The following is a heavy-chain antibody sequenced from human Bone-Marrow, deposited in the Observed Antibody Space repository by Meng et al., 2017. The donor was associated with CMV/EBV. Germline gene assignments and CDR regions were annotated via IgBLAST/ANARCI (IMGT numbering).Heavy chain of an antibody. V-gene: IGHV3-23*01. J-gene: IGHJ4*02. D-gene: IGHD1-1*01. CDR3: AKGYTRWDYFDF. CDR2: ISGSGHST. Sequence: GESLKISCAASGFSFNNYAMSWVRQAPEKGLEWVSAISGSGHSTYYTDSVKGRFSISRDNSKFELYLQMDSLRVEDTAIYYCAKGYTRWDYFDFWGQGTRVTVYS. CDR1: GFSFNNYA.